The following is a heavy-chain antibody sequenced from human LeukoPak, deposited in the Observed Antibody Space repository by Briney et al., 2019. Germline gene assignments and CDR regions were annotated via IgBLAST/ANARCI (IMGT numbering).Heavy chain of an antibody. CDR1: GFTFSRYW. J-gene: IGHJ4*02. V-gene: IGHV3-7*01. Sequence: GGSLTLSCAASGFTFSRYWMSWVRQAPGKGLEWVANIKQDGSEKYYVDSVKGRFTISRDNAKNSLYLQMNSLRAEDTAVYYCARYYDFWSGYYNTPSYFDYWGQGTLVTVSS. CDR3: ARYYDFWSGYYNTPSYFDY. D-gene: IGHD3-3*01. CDR2: IKQDGSEK.